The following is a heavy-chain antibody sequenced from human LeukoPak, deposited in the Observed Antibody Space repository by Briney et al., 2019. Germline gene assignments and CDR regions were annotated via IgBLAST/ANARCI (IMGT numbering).Heavy chain of an antibody. CDR2: ITTSSTYI. Sequence: GGSLRLSCAASGFSFSTYNMNWVRQAPGKGLEWVSSITTSSTYIYYADSVKGRFTISRDNAKNSLYLQMNSLRAEDTAVYYCAELGITMIGGVWGKGTTVTISS. D-gene: IGHD3-10*02. V-gene: IGHV3-21*01. CDR3: AELGITMIGGV. CDR1: GFSFSTYN. J-gene: IGHJ6*04.